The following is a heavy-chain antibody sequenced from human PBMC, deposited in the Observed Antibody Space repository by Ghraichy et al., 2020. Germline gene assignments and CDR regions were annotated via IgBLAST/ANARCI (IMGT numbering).Heavy chain of an antibody. J-gene: IGHJ4*02. Sequence: ASVKVSCKASGYTFTSYAMHWVRQAPGQRLEWMGWINAGNGNTKYSQKFQGRVTITRDTSASTAYMELSSLRSEDTAVYYCARAQIAAAGMDYWGQGTLVTVSS. CDR1: GYTFTSYA. D-gene: IGHD6-13*01. CDR3: ARAQIAAAGMDY. CDR2: INAGNGNT. V-gene: IGHV1-3*01.